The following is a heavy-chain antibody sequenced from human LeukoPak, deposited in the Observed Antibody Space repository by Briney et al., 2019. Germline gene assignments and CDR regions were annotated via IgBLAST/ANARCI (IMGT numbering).Heavy chain of an antibody. D-gene: IGHD5-18*01. V-gene: IGHV4-34*01. CDR1: GESFSGYS. Sequence: SETLSLTCVVYGESFSGYSWSWIRQPPGKGLEWIGEINQRRNTNYNPSLKSRVTISIDTSKNQFSLKLSSVTAADTAVYYCARFTRGYSYGCWFDPWGQGTLVTVSS. J-gene: IGHJ5*02. CDR2: INQRRNT. CDR3: ARFTRGYSYGCWFDP.